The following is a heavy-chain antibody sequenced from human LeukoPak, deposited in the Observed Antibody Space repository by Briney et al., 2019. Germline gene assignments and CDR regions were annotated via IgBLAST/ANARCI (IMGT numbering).Heavy chain of an antibody. Sequence: ASVKVSCEASGYTFTGYYMHWVRQAPGQGLEWMGWINPNSGGTNYAQKFQGRVTMTRDTSISTAYMELSRLRSDDTAVYYCARVAYFGGSSFVPFDYWGQGTLVTVSS. CDR3: ARVAYFGGSSFVPFDY. V-gene: IGHV1-2*02. J-gene: IGHJ4*02. CDR1: GYTFTGYY. CDR2: INPNSGGT. D-gene: IGHD1-26*01.